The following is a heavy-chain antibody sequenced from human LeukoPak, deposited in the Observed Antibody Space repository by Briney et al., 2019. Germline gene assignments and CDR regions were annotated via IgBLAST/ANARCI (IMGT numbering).Heavy chain of an antibody. CDR3: AREVVSIPSYFDS. V-gene: IGHV3-53*01. Sequence: GGSLRLSCVVSGFTVSNSYMYWVRQAPGKGLEWVSFFYRGETTYYAESVRGRFTISRDISKNTLYLLMNSLIPEDTAVYYCAREVVSIPSYFDSWGQGTLVTVSS. CDR2: FYRGETT. J-gene: IGHJ4*02. CDR1: GFTVSNSY. D-gene: IGHD2-15*01.